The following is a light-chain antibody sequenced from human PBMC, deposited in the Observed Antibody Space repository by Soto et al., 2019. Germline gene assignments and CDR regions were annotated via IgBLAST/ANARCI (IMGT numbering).Light chain of an antibody. J-gene: IGKJ1*01. Sequence: EIVMTQSPATLSVSPGERATLSCRASQSISTSLAWYQHKPGQAPRLLISGASTRATGIPARFSGSGSGTEFTLNIRSLQSEDFAVYYCQQYSNRPPVTFGQGTKVEIK. V-gene: IGKV3-15*01. CDR1: QSISTS. CDR3: QQYSNRPPVT. CDR2: GAS.